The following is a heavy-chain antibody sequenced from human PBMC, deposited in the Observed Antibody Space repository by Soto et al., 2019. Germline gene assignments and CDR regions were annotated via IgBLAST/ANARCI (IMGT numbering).Heavy chain of an antibody. J-gene: IGHJ3*01. CDR3: ATYSVYGDDPRNAFDV. CDR1: GFTFSDYY. D-gene: IGHD4-17*01. Sequence: GGSLRLSCAASGFTFSDYYMSWIRQAPGKGLEWVSYISSSGSTIYYADSVKGRFTISRDNAKNSLYLQMNSLRAEDTAVYYCATYSVYGDDPRNAFDVWGQATMVTVSS. V-gene: IGHV3-11*01. CDR2: ISSSGSTI.